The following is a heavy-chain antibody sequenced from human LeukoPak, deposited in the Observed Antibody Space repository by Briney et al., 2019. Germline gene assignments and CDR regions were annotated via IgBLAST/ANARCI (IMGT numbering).Heavy chain of an antibody. Sequence: GGSLRLSCAASGFTFSSYSMNWVRQAPGKGLEWVSYISSSSSTIYYADSVKGRFTISGDNAKNSLYLQMNSLRAEDTAVYYCARDAGHRPGWFDPWGQGTLVTVSS. CDR2: ISSSSSTI. CDR1: GFTFSSYS. J-gene: IGHJ5*02. CDR3: ARDAGHRPGWFDP. V-gene: IGHV3-48*04.